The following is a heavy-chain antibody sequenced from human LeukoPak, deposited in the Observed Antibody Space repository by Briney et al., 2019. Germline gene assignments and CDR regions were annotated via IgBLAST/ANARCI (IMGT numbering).Heavy chain of an antibody. J-gene: IGHJ4*02. D-gene: IGHD2-2*01. CDR2: NIPIFGTA. Sequence: ASVKVSCKASGGTFSSYAISWVRQAPGQGLEWMGGNIPIFGTANYAQKFQGRVTITADESASTAYMELSSLRSEDTAVYYCARGRHIVVVPAAFDYWGQGTLVTVSS. CDR1: GGTFSSYA. V-gene: IGHV1-69*13. CDR3: ARGRHIVVVPAAFDY.